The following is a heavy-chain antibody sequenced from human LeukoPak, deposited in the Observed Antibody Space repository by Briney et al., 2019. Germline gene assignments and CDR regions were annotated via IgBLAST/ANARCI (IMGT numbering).Heavy chain of an antibody. J-gene: IGHJ4*02. CDR2: VNGDGSST. CDR3: ARGGYILSKGFDY. CDR1: GFPFSSYW. Sequence: GGSLRLSCAASGFPFSSYWMHWVRQAPGKGLVWVSRVNGDGSSTNYADSVKGRFTISRDNAKNTVYLQLNSLRVEDAAVYYCARGGYILSKGFDYWGQGILVTVSS. V-gene: IGHV3-74*01. D-gene: IGHD5-12*01.